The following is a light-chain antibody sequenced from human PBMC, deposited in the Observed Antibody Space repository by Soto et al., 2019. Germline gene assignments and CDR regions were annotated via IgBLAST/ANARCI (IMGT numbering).Light chain of an antibody. J-gene: IGKJ1*01. CDR1: QSVSSN. V-gene: IGKV3-15*01. CDR3: QQYNNWWT. Sequence: EIVMTQSPATLSVSPGERATLSCTASQSVSSNLAWDQQKPGQAPRLLIYGASTRATGIPARFSGSGSGTEFTLTISSLQSEDFAVYYCQQYNNWWTFGQGTKVEIK. CDR2: GAS.